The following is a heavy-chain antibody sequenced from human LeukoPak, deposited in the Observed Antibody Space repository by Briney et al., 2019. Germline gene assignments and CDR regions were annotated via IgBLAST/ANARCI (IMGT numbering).Heavy chain of an antibody. D-gene: IGHD6-13*01. V-gene: IGHV5-51*01. CDR1: GYTFANSW. CDR2: IYPRNYDT. Sequence: GESLKISCEAPGYTFANSWIGWVRQMPGKGLEYMGIIYPRNYDTRYSPSFEGQVTITADRSINTAYLQWSSLRASDTAMYYCARERGSSWCDYWGQGTLVTVSS. CDR3: ARERGSSWCDY. J-gene: IGHJ4*02.